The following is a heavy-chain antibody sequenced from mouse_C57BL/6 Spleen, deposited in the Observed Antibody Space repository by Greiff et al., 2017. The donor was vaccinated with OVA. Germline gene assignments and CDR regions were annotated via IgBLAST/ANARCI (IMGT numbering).Heavy chain of an antibody. CDR3: AAYDYDEGRYFDV. J-gene: IGHJ1*03. Sequence: VQLQQSGPELVKPGASVKMSCKASGYTFTDYNMHWVKQSPGKSLEWIGYIKPNNGGTSYNQKFKGKATLTVNKSSSTAYMELRSLTTDESAVIYCAAYDYDEGRYFDVWGTGTTVTVSS. D-gene: IGHD2-4*01. CDR2: IKPNNGGT. V-gene: IGHV1-22*01. CDR1: GYTFTDYN.